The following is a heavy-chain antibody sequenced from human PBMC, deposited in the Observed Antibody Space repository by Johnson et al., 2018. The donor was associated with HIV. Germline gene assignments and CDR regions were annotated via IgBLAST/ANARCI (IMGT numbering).Heavy chain of an antibody. J-gene: IGHJ3*02. CDR1: GFTFTNYG. CDR3: ARASAVFDAFDI. V-gene: IGHV3-30*03. Sequence: VQLVESGGGVVQPGRSLSLSCAASGFTFTNYGMHWVRQAPGKGLQWVAVMSYDGSNKYYADSVKGRFTISRDNSKNTLYLQMNSLRAEDTAVYYCARASAVFDAFDIWGQGTMVTVSS. D-gene: IGHD1-14*01. CDR2: MSYDGSNK.